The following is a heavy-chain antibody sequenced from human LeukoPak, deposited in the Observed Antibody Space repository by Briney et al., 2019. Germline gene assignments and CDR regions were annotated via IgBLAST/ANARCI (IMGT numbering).Heavy chain of an antibody. Sequence: ASVKVSCKASGYTFTGYYMHWVRQAPGQGLEWMGWINPNSGGTNYAQKFQGRVTVTRDTSIDTAYMEVTSLRSDDTAVYYCARSLHSGSYFPYWGRGTLVTVSS. D-gene: IGHD3-10*01. V-gene: IGHV1-2*02. J-gene: IGHJ4*02. CDR3: ARSLHSGSYFPY. CDR2: INPNSGGT. CDR1: GYTFTGYY.